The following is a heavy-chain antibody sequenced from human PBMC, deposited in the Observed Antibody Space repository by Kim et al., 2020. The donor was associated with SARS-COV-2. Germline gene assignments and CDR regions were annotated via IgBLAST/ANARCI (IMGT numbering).Heavy chain of an antibody. CDR1: GYTFTSYA. J-gene: IGHJ6*03. CDR2: INTNTGNP. D-gene: IGHD3-3*01. V-gene: IGHV7-4-1*02. Sequence: ASVKVSCKASGYTFTSYAMNWVRQAPGQGLEWMGWINTNTGNPTYAQGFTGRFVFSLDTSVSTAYLQISSLKAEDTAVYYCARDFDFWSGYYSYYYYYMDVWGKGTTVTVSS. CDR3: ARDFDFWSGYYSYYYYYMDV.